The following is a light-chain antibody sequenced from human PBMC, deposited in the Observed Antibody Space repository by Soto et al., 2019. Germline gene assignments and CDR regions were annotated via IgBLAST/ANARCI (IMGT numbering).Light chain of an antibody. V-gene: IGKV3-15*01. Sequence: EIVMTQSPATLSLSPGQRATLSCRASQSVSSILAWYQQRPGQAPRLLIYSASTRATGIPARFSGSGSGTEFTLTISSLQSEDFAVYYCHQYNHWFTWTFGQGTKVDIK. CDR3: HQYNHWFTWT. J-gene: IGKJ1*01. CDR2: SAS. CDR1: QSVSSI.